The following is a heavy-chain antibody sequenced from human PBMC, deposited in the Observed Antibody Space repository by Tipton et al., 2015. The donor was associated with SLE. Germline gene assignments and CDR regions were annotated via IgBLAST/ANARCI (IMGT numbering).Heavy chain of an antibody. CDR2: IYTSGST. CDR1: GGSISSGSYY. D-gene: IGHD4-11*01. V-gene: IGHV4-61*09. J-gene: IGHJ2*01. Sequence: TLSLTCTVSGGSISSGSYYWSWIRQPAGKGLEWIGHIYTSGSTNYNPSLKSRVTISVDTSKNHFSLKLISVTAADTAVYYCAREFLNPVTTVHYYFDLWGRGTLVTVSS. CDR3: AREFLNPVTTVHYYFDL.